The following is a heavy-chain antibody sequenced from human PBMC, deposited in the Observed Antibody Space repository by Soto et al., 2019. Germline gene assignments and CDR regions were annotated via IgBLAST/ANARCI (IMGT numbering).Heavy chain of an antibody. D-gene: IGHD3-16*01. V-gene: IGHV1-2*04. CDR1: GYTFTGYY. J-gene: IGHJ6*02. CDR2: INPNSGGT. Sequence: QVQLVQSGAEVKKPGASVKVSCKASGYTFTGYYMHWVRQAPGQGLEWMGWINPNSGGTNYAQKFQGWVTMTRDTSISTAYMELSRLRSDDTAVYYCATTRGGNYYYYYGMDVWGQGTTVTVSS. CDR3: ATTRGGNYYYYYGMDV.